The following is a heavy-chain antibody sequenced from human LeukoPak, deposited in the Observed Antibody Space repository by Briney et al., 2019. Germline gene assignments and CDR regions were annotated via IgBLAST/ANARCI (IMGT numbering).Heavy chain of an antibody. J-gene: IGHJ5*02. CDR1: GGSISSYY. D-gene: IGHD5-12*01. Sequence: SETLSLTCTVSGGSISSYYWSWIRQPPGKGLEWIGYIYYSGSTNYNPSLKSRVTISVDTSKNQFSLKLSSVTAADTAVYYCARGLVATRDFDPWGQGTLVTVSS. CDR2: IYYSGST. CDR3: ARGLVATRDFDP. V-gene: IGHV4-59*08.